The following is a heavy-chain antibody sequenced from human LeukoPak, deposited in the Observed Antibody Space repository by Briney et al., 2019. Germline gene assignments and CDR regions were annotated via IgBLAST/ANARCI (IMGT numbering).Heavy chain of an antibody. J-gene: IGHJ4*02. CDR1: GYTFTSYG. Sequence: ASVKVSCKASGYTFTSYGISWVRQAPGQGLEWMGWISAYNGNTNYAQKLQGRVTKTTDTSTSTACMELRSLRSDDTAVYYCARVTTAMSPVKYWGQGTLVTVSS. V-gene: IGHV1-18*01. CDR3: ARVTTAMSPVKY. D-gene: IGHD5-18*01. CDR2: ISAYNGNT.